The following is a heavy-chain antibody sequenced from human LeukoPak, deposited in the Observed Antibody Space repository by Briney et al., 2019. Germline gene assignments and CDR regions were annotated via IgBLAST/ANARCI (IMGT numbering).Heavy chain of an antibody. V-gene: IGHV4-59*01. J-gene: IGHJ4*02. CDR1: GVSISGYY. CDR2: IYYSGST. D-gene: IGHD3-22*01. Sequence: TPSETLSLTCSVSGVSISGYYWSWIRQPPGKGLEWIGYIYYSGSTNYNPSLKSRVTISVDTSKNQFSLKLSSVTAADTAVYYCARGPRDYYYDSSGYYYWGQGTLVTVSS. CDR3: ARGPRDYYYDSSGYYY.